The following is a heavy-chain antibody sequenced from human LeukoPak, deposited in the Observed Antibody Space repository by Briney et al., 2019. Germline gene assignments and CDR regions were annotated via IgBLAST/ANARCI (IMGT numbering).Heavy chain of an antibody. CDR3: ARGRTTFDY. CDR2: IYYSGST. J-gene: IGHJ4*02. CDR1: GDSIRSYY. V-gene: IGHV4-59*08. Sequence: SETLSLTCTVSGDSIRSYYWSWIRHPPGKGLEWIGYIYYSGSTYYNPSLKSRLTISVDTSKNQFSLKLSSVTAADTAVYYCARGRTTFDYWGQGTLVTVSS. D-gene: IGHD1-1*01.